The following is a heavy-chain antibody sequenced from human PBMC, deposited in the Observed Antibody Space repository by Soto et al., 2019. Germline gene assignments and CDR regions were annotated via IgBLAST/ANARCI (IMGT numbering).Heavy chain of an antibody. CDR2: ITGGGGRGT. Sequence: EVQLLESGGGLVQPGGSLRLSCAASGFTFSTYAMRWVRQAPGKGLEWVSSITGGGGRGTYYGDSVKGRFTITRDDSXXXXXXXXXXXXXXXXXXXXXXXCHHNSGGSNGGMDVWGQGTTVTVSS. V-gene: IGHV3-23*01. D-gene: IGHD3-10*01. CDR3: XXCHHNSGGSNGGMDV. CDR1: GFTFSTYA. J-gene: IGHJ6*02.